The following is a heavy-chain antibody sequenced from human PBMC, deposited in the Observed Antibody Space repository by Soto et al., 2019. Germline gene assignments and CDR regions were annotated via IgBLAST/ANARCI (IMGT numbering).Heavy chain of an antibody. J-gene: IGHJ4*02. Sequence: GGSLRLSCAASGFTLSSYAMSWVRQAPGKGLEWVSAISGSGGSTYYADSVKGRFTISRDNSKNTLYLQMNSLRAEDTAVYYCAKDNIVVVVAATYFDYWGQGTLVTVSS. V-gene: IGHV3-23*01. CDR1: GFTLSSYA. D-gene: IGHD2-15*01. CDR3: AKDNIVVVVAATYFDY. CDR2: ISGSGGST.